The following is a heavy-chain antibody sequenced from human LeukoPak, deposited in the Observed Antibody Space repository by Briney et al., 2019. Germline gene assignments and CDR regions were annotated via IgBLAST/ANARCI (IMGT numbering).Heavy chain of an antibody. CDR2: ISASGGST. J-gene: IGHJ5*02. CDR1: GFTFSSYA. CDR3: AKRLQFDP. Sequence: PGGSLRLSCAASGFTFSSYAMIWVRQAPGEGLAWVSTISASGGSTYYADSVKGRFTISRDNSKNTLYLQMNSLRAEDTAVYYCAKRLQFDPWGQGTLVTVSS. V-gene: IGHV3-23*01.